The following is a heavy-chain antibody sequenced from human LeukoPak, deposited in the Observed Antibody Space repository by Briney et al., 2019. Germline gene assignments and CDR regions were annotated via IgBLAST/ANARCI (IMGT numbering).Heavy chain of an antibody. Sequence: GGSLRLSCAASGFTFTNYAMSWVRQAPGKGLEWVSTISGGTSNIYYADSVNGRFTISRDNSENTLFLQMNSLRAEDTAVYYCAKKEVYSSGWWPPSFGSWGHGTLVTVSS. V-gene: IGHV3-23*01. CDR3: AKKEVYSSGWWPPSFGS. J-gene: IGHJ4*01. CDR1: GFTFTNYA. CDR2: ISGGTSNI. D-gene: IGHD6-19*01.